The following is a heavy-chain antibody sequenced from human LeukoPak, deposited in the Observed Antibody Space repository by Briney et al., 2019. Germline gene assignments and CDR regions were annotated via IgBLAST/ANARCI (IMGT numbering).Heavy chain of an antibody. D-gene: IGHD6-19*01. CDR2: IWYDGSNK. J-gene: IGHJ4*02. V-gene: IGHV3-33*01. CDR1: GFTFRSYG. CDR3: ATAVASSSGWYADY. Sequence: PGRSLRLSCAASGFTFRSYGVHWVRQAPGKGLEWVAVIWYDGSNKYYADSVKGRFTVSRDNSKNTLYLQMNSLRAEDTAVYYCATAVASSSGWYADYWGQGTLVTVSS.